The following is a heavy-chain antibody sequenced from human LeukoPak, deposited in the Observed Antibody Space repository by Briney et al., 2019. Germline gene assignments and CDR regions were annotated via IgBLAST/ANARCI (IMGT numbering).Heavy chain of an antibody. D-gene: IGHD6-19*01. V-gene: IGHV3-7*01. J-gene: IGHJ4*02. Sequence: GGSLRLSCVASGFTFSSYWMSWVRQTPGKGLEWVANIKEDGSAKYYVDSVKGRFTISRDNAKNLLYLEMSNLRAEATAVYYCARDSSGNDYWGQGTLVTVSS. CDR1: GFTFSSYW. CDR2: IKEDGSAK. CDR3: ARDSSGNDY.